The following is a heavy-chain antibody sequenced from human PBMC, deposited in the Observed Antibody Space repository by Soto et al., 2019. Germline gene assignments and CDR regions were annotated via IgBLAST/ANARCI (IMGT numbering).Heavy chain of an antibody. CDR3: ARGGHVVVVTAAFDY. CDR2: INPSGGHT. V-gene: IGHV1-46*03. D-gene: IGHD2-21*02. CDR1: GNTFSNYY. Sequence: QVQLVQSGAEVKKPGASVKVSCKASGNTFSNYYIHWVRQAPGQGLEWMGTINPSGGHTTYAQKLLDRVTMTRDTSTSTLYMELTSLRSEDTAVYYCARGGHVVVVTAAFDYWGQGTLVTVSS. J-gene: IGHJ4*02.